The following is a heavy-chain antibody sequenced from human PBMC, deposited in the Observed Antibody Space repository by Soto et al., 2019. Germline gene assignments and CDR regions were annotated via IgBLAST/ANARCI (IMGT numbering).Heavy chain of an antibody. CDR1: GYSFTSYW. D-gene: IGHD3-10*01. CDR3: ARRGRRHYLGFDP. Sequence: PXESLNISFTGSGYSFTSYWIGLVRQMPGKGLEWMGIIYPGDSDTRYSPSFQGQVTISADKSISTAYLQWSSLKASDTAMYYCARRGRRHYLGFDPWGQGTLVTVYS. V-gene: IGHV5-51*01. CDR2: IYPGDSDT. J-gene: IGHJ5*02.